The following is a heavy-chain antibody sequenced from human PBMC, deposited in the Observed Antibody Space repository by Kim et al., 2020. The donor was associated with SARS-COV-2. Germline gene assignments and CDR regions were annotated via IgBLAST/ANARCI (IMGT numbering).Heavy chain of an antibody. D-gene: IGHD4-17*01. Sequence: KYSQNCQGRVTITRDTSATTAYMDLFSLRSEDTAVYYCARSVTTDYYFDNWGQGTLVTVSS. V-gene: IGHV1-3*01. CDR3: ARSVTTDYYFDN. J-gene: IGHJ4*02.